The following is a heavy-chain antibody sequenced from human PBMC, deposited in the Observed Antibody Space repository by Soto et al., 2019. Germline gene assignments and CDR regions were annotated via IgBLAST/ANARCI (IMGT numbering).Heavy chain of an antibody. CDR3: ARFPTVVTYYYGMDV. D-gene: IGHD4-17*01. V-gene: IGHV5-10-1*01. CDR1: GYSFTSYW. J-gene: IGHJ6*02. Sequence: PGESLKISCKGSGYSFTSYWISWVRQMPGKGLEWMGRIDPSDSYTNYSPSLQGHVTISADKSISTAYLQWSSLKASDTAMYYCARFPTVVTYYYGMDVWGQGTTVTVSS. CDR2: IDPSDSYT.